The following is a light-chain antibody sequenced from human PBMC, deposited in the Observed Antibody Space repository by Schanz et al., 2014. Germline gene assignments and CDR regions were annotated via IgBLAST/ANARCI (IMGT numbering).Light chain of an antibody. CDR1: SANIGSNS. Sequence: QSVLTQPPSASGTPGQRVAISCSGSSANIGSNSVSWYQQLPGTAPKLLIYSNSQRTSGVPDRFSGSKSGTSASLAISGLLSEDEADYYCAAWDDSLSGRVFGGGTKLTVL. J-gene: IGLJ3*02. V-gene: IGLV1-44*01. CDR2: SNS. CDR3: AAWDDSLSGRV.